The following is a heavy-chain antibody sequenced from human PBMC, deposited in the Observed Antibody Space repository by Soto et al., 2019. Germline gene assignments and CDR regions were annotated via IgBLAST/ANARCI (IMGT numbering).Heavy chain of an antibody. CDR1: GGSITSSSY. D-gene: IGHD6-13*01. CDR3: RSSSRYSTDV. J-gene: IGHJ6*02. Sequence: QLQLQESGPGLVKPSETLSLSCTVSGGSITSSSYWGWIRQPPGKGLEWIGSIYSTGNTYYNPSLKGRVPISADTSKNQFSLNLSSVPAADTAVYYCRSSSRYSTDVWGQGTTVYVSS. CDR2: IYSTGNT. V-gene: IGHV4-39*01.